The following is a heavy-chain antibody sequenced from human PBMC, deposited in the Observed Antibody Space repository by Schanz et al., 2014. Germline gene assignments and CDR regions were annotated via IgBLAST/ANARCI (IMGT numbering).Heavy chain of an antibody. Sequence: QVQLVQSGAEVKKPGASVKISCKASGYTFTDYYMYWVRQAPGQGLEWMGRINPNSGGTNYAQKFQGRVTMTRDTSISTAYMELRRLRSDDTAVYYCCRSGSPIYYHGLDVWGQGTTVTVSS. D-gene: IGHD3-10*01. J-gene: IGHJ6*02. V-gene: IGHV1-2*06. CDR1: GYTFTDYY. CDR3: CRSGSPIYYHGLDV. CDR2: INPNSGGT.